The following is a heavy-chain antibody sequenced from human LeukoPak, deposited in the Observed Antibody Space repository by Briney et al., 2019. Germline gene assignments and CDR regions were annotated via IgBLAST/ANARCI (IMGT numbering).Heavy chain of an antibody. CDR1: GLTFDNYR. D-gene: IGHD1-26*01. Sequence: GGSLRLSCAASGLTFDNYRMSWVRQAPGKGLEWVSTVNADGGNTYYADSVKGRFTISRDNSKGTLILQMNSLRVEDTALYYCTKRVKYGGTWDHFADWGQGTLVTVSS. CDR3: TKRVKYGGTWDHFAD. CDR2: VNADGGNT. V-gene: IGHV3-23*01. J-gene: IGHJ4*02.